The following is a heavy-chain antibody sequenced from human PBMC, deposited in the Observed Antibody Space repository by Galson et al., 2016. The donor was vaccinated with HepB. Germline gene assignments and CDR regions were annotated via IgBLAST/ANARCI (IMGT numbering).Heavy chain of an antibody. J-gene: IGHJ6*02. V-gene: IGHV3-23*01. CDR2: INGGGGST. CDR1: GFTLTTYA. D-gene: IGHD3-10*01. CDR3: VRVHDVTLNHLLGALDV. Sequence: SLRLSCAASGFTLTTYAMPWVRQTPGKGLEWVSGINGGGGSTYVANSVKGRFTISRDISKSALYLQMNSLRGEDAGVYYCVRVHDVTLNHLLGALDVWGQGTTVAVSS.